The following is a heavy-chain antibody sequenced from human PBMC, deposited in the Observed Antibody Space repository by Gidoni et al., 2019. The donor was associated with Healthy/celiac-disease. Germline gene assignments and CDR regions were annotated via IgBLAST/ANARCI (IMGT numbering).Heavy chain of an antibody. CDR2: IISSSSTI. CDR1: GFTFSSYS. V-gene: IGHV3-48*01. CDR3: ARELGTFDY. D-gene: IGHD3-16*01. Sequence: EVQLVESGGGLVQPGGSLRLSCAASGFTFSSYSMNWVRQAPGKGLELFSYIISSSSTIYYADSVKGRFTISRDKAKNSLYLQMNSLRAEDTAVYYCARELGTFDYWGQGTLVTVSS. J-gene: IGHJ4*02.